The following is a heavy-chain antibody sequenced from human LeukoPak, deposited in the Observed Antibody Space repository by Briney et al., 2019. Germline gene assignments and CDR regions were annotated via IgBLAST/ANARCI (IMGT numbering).Heavy chain of an antibody. V-gene: IGHV3-23*01. CDR3: AKGDDIGKHPTRAYYFDI. Sequence: GGSLRLSCAASGFIFSRHAMSWVRQAPGEGLEWVSTTGLESVHTLCADSVQGRFTVSRDNSRNTLDLQMDNLRVDDTAVYYCAKGDDIGKHPTRAYYFDIWGQGTLVTVSS. D-gene: IGHD5-24*01. CDR1: GFIFSRHA. CDR2: TGLESVHT. J-gene: IGHJ4*02.